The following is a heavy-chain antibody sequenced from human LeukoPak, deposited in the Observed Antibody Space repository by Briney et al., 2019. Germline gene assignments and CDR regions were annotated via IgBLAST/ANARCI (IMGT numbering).Heavy chain of an antibody. CDR1: GGSISSGDYY. CDR2: IYYSGST. V-gene: IGHV4-30-4*01. J-gene: IGHJ4*02. D-gene: IGHD3-22*01. CDR3: ARHGHYYDSSGYYYGFFDY. Sequence: SETLSLTCTVSGGSISSGDYYWSWIRQPPGKGLEWIGYIYYSGSTNYNPSLKSRVTISVDTSKNQFSLKLSSVTAADTAVYYCARHGHYYDSSGYYYGFFDYWGQGTLVTVSS.